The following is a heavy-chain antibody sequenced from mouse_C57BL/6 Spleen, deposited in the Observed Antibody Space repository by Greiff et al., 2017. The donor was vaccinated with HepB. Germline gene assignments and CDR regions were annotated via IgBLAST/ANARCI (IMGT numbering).Heavy chain of an antibody. CDR2: IYPGNGDT. J-gene: IGHJ2*01. CDR3: ASNRDPLTTGLFDY. D-gene: IGHD1-1*01. Sequence: LQQSGAELVRPGASVKMSCKASGYTFTSYNMHWVKQTPRQGLEWIGAIYPGNGDTSYNQKFKGKATLTVDKSSSTAYMQLSSLTSEDSAVYFCASNRDPLTTGLFDYWGQGTTLTVSS. V-gene: IGHV1-12*01. CDR1: GYTFTSYN.